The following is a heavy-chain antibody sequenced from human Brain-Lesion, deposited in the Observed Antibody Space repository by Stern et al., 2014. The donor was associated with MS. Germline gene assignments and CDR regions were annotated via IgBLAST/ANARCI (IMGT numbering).Heavy chain of an antibody. V-gene: IGHV4-61*02. D-gene: IGHD5-18*01. CDR1: GGSISSGSDY. Sequence: QLQLQESGPGLVKPSQTLSLTCTVSGGSISSGSDYWSWIRQPVGKGLEWIGRIHPSGSAFYTPSLKSRVTLSTDPSMNQFSLELNSATAADTAIYYCASGYRIFDYWGQGILVTVSS. J-gene: IGHJ4*02. CDR2: IHPSGSA. CDR3: ASGYRIFDY.